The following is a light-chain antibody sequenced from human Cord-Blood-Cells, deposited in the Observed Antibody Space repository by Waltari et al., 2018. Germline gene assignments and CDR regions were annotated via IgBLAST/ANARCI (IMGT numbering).Light chain of an antibody. J-gene: IGLJ1*01. CDR3: CSYAGSSTYV. Sequence: QSALTQPASVSGSPGQSITISCTGTSSDVGSYNLVSWYQQHPGKAPKLMIYEVSKRPSGVSNRFSGSKSGNTASLTISGLHAGDEADYYCCSYAGSSTYVFGTGTKVTVL. CDR2: EVS. V-gene: IGLV2-23*02. CDR1: SSDVGSYNL.